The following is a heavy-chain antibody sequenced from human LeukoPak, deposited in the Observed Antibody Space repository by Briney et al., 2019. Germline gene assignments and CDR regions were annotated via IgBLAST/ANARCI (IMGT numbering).Heavy chain of an antibody. Sequence: GGSLRLSCAASGFTFSTFSMNWVRQAPGKGLEWVSSISSSGSHTYYADPVLSSVSSTGSHIYYADSVKGRFTISRDNAKNSLYLQMSSLRAEDTAVYYCARDTYDSSGYYAHLDYWGQGTLVTVSS. J-gene: IGHJ4*02. CDR1: GFTFSTFS. CDR2: ISSSGSHTYYADPVLSSVSSTGSHI. V-gene: IGHV3-21*01. D-gene: IGHD3-22*01. CDR3: ARDTYDSSGYYAHLDY.